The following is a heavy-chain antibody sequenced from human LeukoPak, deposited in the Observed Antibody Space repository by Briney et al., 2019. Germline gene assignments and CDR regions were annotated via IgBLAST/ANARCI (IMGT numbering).Heavy chain of an antibody. J-gene: IGHJ4*02. D-gene: IGHD2-15*01. CDR1: GFTVSSNY. CDR3: ARVSADRIALDY. V-gene: IGHV3-53*01. CDR2: IYSGGST. Sequence: GSLRLSCAASGFTVSSNYMSWVRQAPGKGLEWVSVIYSGGSTYYADSVKGRFTISRDNSKNTLYLQMNSLGAEDTAVYYCARVSADRIALDYWGQGTLVTVSS.